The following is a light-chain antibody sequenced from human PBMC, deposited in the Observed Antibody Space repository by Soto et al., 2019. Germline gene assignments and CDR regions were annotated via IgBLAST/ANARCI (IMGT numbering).Light chain of an antibody. Sequence: DIQMTQSPSSLSASVGDRVTITCRASQSISNYLNWYQQKPGKAPKLLIYAASSMQSGAPSRFSGSGSETDFALTISSLQPDESATYYCQQSFSPLWTFGQGTKVEV. CDR2: AAS. J-gene: IGKJ1*01. CDR1: QSISNY. CDR3: QQSFSPLWT. V-gene: IGKV1-39*01.